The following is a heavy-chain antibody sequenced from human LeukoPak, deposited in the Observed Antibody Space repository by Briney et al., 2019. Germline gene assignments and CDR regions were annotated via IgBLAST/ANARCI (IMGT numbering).Heavy chain of an antibody. CDR3: ARGTNWAFDY. D-gene: IGHD7-27*01. Sequence: SETLSLTCTVSGGSISSYYWSWIRQPAGKGLEWIGLIYTSGSTNYNPSLKSRVTMSVDTSKNQVSLKVSSVTAADTAVYYCARGTNWAFDYWGQGTLVTVSS. CDR1: GGSISSYY. V-gene: IGHV4-4*07. J-gene: IGHJ4*02. CDR2: IYTSGST.